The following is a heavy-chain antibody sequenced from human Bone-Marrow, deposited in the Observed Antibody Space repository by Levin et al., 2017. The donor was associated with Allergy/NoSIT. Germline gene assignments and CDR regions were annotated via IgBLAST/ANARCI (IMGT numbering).Heavy chain of an antibody. V-gene: IGHV3-30*04. CDR3: ARGSRAYMTSFMDH. Sequence: GGSLRLSCTASGFIFNSMAMDWVRQAPGKGLEWVAVISYDGGNTDYADSVRGRFTISRDNSKNTLYLHMNSLRPEDAAVYYCARGSRAYMTSFMDHWGQGVLVTVSS. J-gene: IGHJ4*02. CDR1: GFIFNSMA. CDR2: ISYDGGNT. D-gene: IGHD2-21*01.